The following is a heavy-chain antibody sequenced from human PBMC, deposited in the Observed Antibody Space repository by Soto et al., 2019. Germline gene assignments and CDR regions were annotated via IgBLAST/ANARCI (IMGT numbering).Heavy chain of an antibody. CDR3: ARDTGARTWGFDY. CDR2: IYHSGGT. J-gene: IGHJ4*02. Sequence: SETLSLTCAVSGGSISNSNWWSWVRQPPGKGLEWIGEIYHSGGTNYNPSLKSRVTLSVDKSKNQFSLNLSSVTAADTAVYYCARDTGARTWGFDYWGQGTLVTVSS. V-gene: IGHV4-4*02. D-gene: IGHD6-6*01. CDR1: GGSISNSNW.